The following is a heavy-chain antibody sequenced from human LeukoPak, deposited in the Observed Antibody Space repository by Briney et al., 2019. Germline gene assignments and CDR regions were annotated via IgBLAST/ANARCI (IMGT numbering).Heavy chain of an antibody. Sequence: SETLSLTCTVSGGSISSGGYYWSWIRQPPGKGLEWIGYIYHSGSTYYNPSLKSRVTISVDRSKNQFSLKLSSVTAADTAVYYCARTTYYDFWSGSPPSYYFDYWGQGTLVTVSS. V-gene: IGHV4-30-2*01. CDR1: GGSISSGGYY. J-gene: IGHJ4*02. D-gene: IGHD3-3*01. CDR3: ARTTYYDFWSGSPPSYYFDY. CDR2: IYHSGST.